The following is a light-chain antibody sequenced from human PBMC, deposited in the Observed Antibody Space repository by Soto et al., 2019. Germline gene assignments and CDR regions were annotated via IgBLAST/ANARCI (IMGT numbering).Light chain of an antibody. CDR1: SSDVGRFNL. CDR3: CSYAGTNTWV. J-gene: IGLJ3*02. CDR2: EDT. Sequence: QSVLTQPASVSGSPGQSIAISCTGTSSDVGRFNLVSWYQHHPGKAPKLMIYEDTKRPSGVSHRFSGSKSGNTASLTISGLQAEDEADYYCCSYAGTNTWVFGGGTKLTVL. V-gene: IGLV2-23*01.